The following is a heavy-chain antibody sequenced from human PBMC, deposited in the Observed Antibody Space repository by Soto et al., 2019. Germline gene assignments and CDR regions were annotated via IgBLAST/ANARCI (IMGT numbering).Heavy chain of an antibody. CDR3: ARESVGGNGVWVYYFDY. Sequence: QVQLVESGGGVVQPGRSLRLSCAASGFTFSSYGMHWVRQAPGKGLEWVAVIWHDGSNKYYADSVKGRFTISRDTSKNTWYLQMHSLRADATAVYDCARESVGGNGVWVYYFDYWGQGTLVSVSS. V-gene: IGHV3-33*01. J-gene: IGHJ4*02. D-gene: IGHD2-8*01. CDR2: IWHDGSNK. CDR1: GFTFSSYG.